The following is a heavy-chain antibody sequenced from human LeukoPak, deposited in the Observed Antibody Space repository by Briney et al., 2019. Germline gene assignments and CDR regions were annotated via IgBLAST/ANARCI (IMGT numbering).Heavy chain of an antibody. CDR2: ISSNGGST. D-gene: IGHD3/OR15-3a*01. V-gene: IGHV3-64*01. J-gene: IGHJ3*02. CDR3: ARCHSYDLVRDAFDI. Sequence: GGSLRLSCAASGFTFSSYAMHWVRQAPGKGLEYVSGISSNGGSTYYANSVKDRFTISRDNSKNTLYLQMGSLRAEDMAVYYCARCHSYDLVRDAFDIWGQGTMVTVSS. CDR1: GFTFSSYA.